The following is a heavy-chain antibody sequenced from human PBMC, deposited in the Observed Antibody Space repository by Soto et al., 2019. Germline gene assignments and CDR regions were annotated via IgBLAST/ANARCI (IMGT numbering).Heavy chain of an antibody. J-gene: IGHJ6*02. D-gene: IGHD5-12*01. CDR1: GFTFSGYA. CDR2: ISYDGSDK. Sequence: QEQLVQSGGGVVQPGTSLRLSCTASGFTFSGYAVHWVRQAPGKGLEWVAVISYDGSDKKYAVSVKGRFTISRDNSNNILCVHMSNLKPEDTAIYYCATLIAYSSRYGMDVWGQGTTVTVAS. CDR3: ATLIAYSSRYGMDV. V-gene: IGHV3-30*15.